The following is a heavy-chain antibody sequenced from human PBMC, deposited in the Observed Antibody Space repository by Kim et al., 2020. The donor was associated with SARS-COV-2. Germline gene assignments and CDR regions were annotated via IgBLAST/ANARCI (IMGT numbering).Heavy chain of an antibody. D-gene: IGHD3-22*01. V-gene: IGHV1-24*01. J-gene: IGHJ3*02. CDR3: ATGLSMIVVVHDAFDI. CDR1: GYTLTELS. CDR2: FDPEDGET. Sequence: ASVKVSCKVSGYTLTELSMHWVRQAPGKGLEWMGGFDPEDGETIYAQKFQGRVTMTEDTSTDTAYMELSSLRSEDTAVYYCATGLSMIVVVHDAFDIWGQGTMVTVSS.